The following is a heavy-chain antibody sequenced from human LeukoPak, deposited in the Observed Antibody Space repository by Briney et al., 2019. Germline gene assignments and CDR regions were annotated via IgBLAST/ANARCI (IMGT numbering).Heavy chain of an antibody. V-gene: IGHV3-74*01. Sequence: GGSLRLSCAASGFTFNSFGIHWVRQAPGKGLVWVSRIDIDGNTVYADPVKGRFTISRDNAKSTLYLEMNSLRAEDTAVYYCARDMNYNLDYWGPGTLVTVSP. J-gene: IGHJ4*02. CDR1: GFTFNSFG. CDR2: IDIDGNT. CDR3: ARDMNYNLDY. D-gene: IGHD1-7*01.